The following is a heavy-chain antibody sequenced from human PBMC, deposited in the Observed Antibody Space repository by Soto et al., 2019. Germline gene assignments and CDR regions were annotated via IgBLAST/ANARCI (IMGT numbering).Heavy chain of an antibody. CDR1: GFTFSSYA. D-gene: IGHD6-6*01. CDR3: ARDLRGSSSAFDI. V-gene: IGHV3-30*04. CDR2: ISYDGRNK. J-gene: IGHJ3*02. Sequence: QVQLVESGGGVVQPGRSLRLSCAASGFTFSSYAMHWVRQAPGKGLEWVAVISYDGRNKYYADSVKGPFTISRDNSKNTLYLQMNSLRAEDTAVYYCARDLRGSSSAFDIWGQGTMVTVSS.